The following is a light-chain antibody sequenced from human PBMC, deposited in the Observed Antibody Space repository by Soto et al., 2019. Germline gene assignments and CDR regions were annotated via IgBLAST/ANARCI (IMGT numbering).Light chain of an antibody. CDR3: CSYTTSNTRQIV. J-gene: IGLJ1*01. Sequence: QSALTQPASVSGSPGQSITTPCTGTSGDVGGYNYVSWYQQHPGKAPKFMIYDVSNRPSGVSNRFSGSKSGNTASLTISGLQAEDEADYYCCSYTTSNTRQIVFGTGTKVTVL. V-gene: IGLV2-14*01. CDR2: DVS. CDR1: SGDVGGYNY.